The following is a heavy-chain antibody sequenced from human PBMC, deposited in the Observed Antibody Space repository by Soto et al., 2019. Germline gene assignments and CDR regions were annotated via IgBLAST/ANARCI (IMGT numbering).Heavy chain of an antibody. CDR1: GFTFSSYA. D-gene: IGHD6-13*01. J-gene: IGHJ5*02. CDR2: LYFNGGT. V-gene: IGHV4-30-4*08. CDR3: ARGISKYSSWYEPHTWFDA. Sequence: LGLSCAASGFTFSSYAMSWVRQAPGKGLEWIGYLYFNGGTQYNPSLRTPISMSLDTSKKHFSLKMRSVTGADTAVYYCARGISKYSSWYEPHTWFDAWGQGALVTVSS.